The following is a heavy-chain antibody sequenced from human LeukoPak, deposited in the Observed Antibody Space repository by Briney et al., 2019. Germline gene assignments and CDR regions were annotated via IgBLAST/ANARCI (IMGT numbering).Heavy chain of an antibody. CDR3: TTDRRDIVEEGY. V-gene: IGHV3-15*01. CDR2: IKSKIDGGTT. Sequence: GGSLRLSCAASGFTFSNAWMSWVRQSPGKGLEWVGRIKSKIDGGTTEIPAPVKGRFTISRDDSKNTLYLQMNSLKTEDTAVYYCTTDRRDIVEEGYWGQGTLVTVSS. CDR1: GFTFSNAW. D-gene: IGHD2-15*01. J-gene: IGHJ4*02.